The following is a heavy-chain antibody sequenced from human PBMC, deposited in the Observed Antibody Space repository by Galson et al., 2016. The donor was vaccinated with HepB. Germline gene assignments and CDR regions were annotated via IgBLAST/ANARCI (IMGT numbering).Heavy chain of an antibody. CDR3: ARSPPSTGSSSGWLSP. D-gene: IGHD6-19*01. CDR2: INAGRGDT. CDR1: GYTFTTYS. Sequence: SVKVSCKASGYTFTTYSLHWVRQAPGQSLEWMGWINAGRGDTQYSQKFQGRVSITRDTSATTAYMELSSLRSEDTAVYYCARSPPSTGSSSGWLSPWGQGTLVIVSS. V-gene: IGHV1-3*01. J-gene: IGHJ5*02.